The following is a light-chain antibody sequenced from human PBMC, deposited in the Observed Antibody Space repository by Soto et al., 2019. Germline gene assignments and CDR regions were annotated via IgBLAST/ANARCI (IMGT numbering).Light chain of an antibody. V-gene: IGLV1-51*01. CDR3: ATWDSGLNEVV. Sequence: QSVLTQPPSVSVAPGQKVTISCSGSSSNIGNNFVSWYRHVPGDAPRLLIYDINKRASGTPDRFSAFKSGTSATLDVTGLQAGDEADYYCATWDSGLNEVVFGGGTKVTVL. CDR2: DIN. J-gene: IGLJ2*01. CDR1: SSNIGNNF.